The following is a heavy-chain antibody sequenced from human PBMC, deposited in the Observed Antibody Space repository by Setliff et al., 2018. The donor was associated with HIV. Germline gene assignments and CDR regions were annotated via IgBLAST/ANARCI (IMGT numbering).Heavy chain of an antibody. D-gene: IGHD3-10*01. Sequence: GGSLRLSCAASGLIFNDHFMDWVRQAPGKGLEWIGRSRSISEGYTTYYAASVKGRFSIARHDSENTLFLQMNSLSTEDTAVYYCAIMIWGVPYWGRGTLVTVSS. J-gene: IGHJ4*02. CDR1: GLIFNDHF. CDR2: SRSISEGYTT. CDR3: AIMIWGVPY. V-gene: IGHV3-72*01.